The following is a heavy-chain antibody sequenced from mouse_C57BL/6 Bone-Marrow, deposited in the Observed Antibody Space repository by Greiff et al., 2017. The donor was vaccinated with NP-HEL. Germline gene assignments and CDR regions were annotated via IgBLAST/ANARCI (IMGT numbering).Heavy chain of an antibody. CDR3: ARSLYYYGSSSFAY. D-gene: IGHD1-1*01. CDR2: IDPNSGGT. Sequence: QVQLQQPGAELVKPGASVKLSCKASGYTFTSYWMHWVKQRPGRGLEWIGRIDPNSGGTKYNEKFKSKATLTVDKPSSTAYMQLSSLTSEDSAVYYGARSLYYYGSSSFAYWGQGTLVTVSA. CDR1: GYTFTSYW. V-gene: IGHV1-72*01. J-gene: IGHJ3*01.